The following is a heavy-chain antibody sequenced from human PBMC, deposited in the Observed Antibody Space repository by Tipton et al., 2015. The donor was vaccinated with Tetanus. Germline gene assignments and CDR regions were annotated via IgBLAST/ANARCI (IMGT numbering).Heavy chain of an antibody. CDR3: AGLPVGGGYSAHHYFLH. CDR1: GGTFSGYY. J-gene: IGHJ4*02. CDR2: IHPSGST. V-gene: IGHV4-34*08. Sequence: TLSLTCTIYGGTFSGYYCSWIRQPPGRGLEWIGEIHPSGSTNYNPSLTSRVTLSQDTSKSQFSLKLSSVTAADTAVYYCAGLPVGGGYSAHHYFLHWGQGTLVTVSS. D-gene: IGHD4-23*01.